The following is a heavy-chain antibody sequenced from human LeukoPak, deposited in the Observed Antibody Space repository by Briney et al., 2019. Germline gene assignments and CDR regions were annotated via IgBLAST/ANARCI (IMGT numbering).Heavy chain of an antibody. D-gene: IGHD3-9*01. Sequence: GGSLRLSCAPSGFTFTTFWMHWVRQAPGKGLVWVSRINSDGRSTNYADSVKGRFSISRDNAENTLYLQMNSLRVEDTAVYYCVRGADTGYSSDSWGQGTLVTVSS. V-gene: IGHV3-74*01. CDR2: INSDGRST. J-gene: IGHJ4*02. CDR1: GFTFTTFW. CDR3: VRGADTGYSSDS.